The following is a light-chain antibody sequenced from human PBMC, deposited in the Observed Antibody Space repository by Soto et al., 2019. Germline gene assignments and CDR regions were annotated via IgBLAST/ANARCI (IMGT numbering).Light chain of an antibody. V-gene: IGLV7-46*01. CDR1: SGTVISSHY. CDR3: LFSYGNARV. CDR2: DTN. J-gene: IGLJ3*02. Sequence: QAVVTQEPSLTVSPGGTVTLTCGSSSGTVISSHYPYWFQQKPGQAPRTLIHDTNKKHSWTPARFSGSLLGGKAALTLSGAQPEDEAEYYCLFSYGNARVFGGGTKLTVL.